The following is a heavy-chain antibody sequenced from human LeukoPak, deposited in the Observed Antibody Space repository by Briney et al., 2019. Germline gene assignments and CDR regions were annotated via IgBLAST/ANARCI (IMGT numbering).Heavy chain of an antibody. CDR1: GYSITSGYN. CDR3: ARQPPGPKQGRLDV. Sequence: SETLSLTCTVSGYSITSGYNWAWIRQPPGKVLEWIGSIYHSGSAYYNPSLKSRVTISVGTSKNQFSLRLSSVTAADTAIYYCARQPPGPKQGRLDVWGQGTTVTVSS. V-gene: IGHV4-38-2*02. J-gene: IGHJ6*02. CDR2: IYHSGSA.